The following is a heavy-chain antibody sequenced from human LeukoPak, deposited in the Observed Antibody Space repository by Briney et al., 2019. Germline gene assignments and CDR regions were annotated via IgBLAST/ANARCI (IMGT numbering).Heavy chain of an antibody. J-gene: IGHJ6*02. V-gene: IGHV3-11*01. Sequence: PGGSLRLSCAASGFTFSDCYISWIRQAPGKGLEWVSYIHPTGSSTYYADSVKGRFTISRDNTKKTLYLQMNNLRAEDTAVYYCARGHYGLDVWGQGTTVTVSS. CDR1: GFTFSDCY. CDR3: ARGHYGLDV. CDR2: IHPTGSST.